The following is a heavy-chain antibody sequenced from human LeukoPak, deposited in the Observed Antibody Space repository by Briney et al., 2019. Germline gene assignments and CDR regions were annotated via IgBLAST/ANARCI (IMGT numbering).Heavy chain of an antibody. CDR3: ATEREYSYGSYYMDV. CDR1: DGSISSYY. D-gene: IGHD5-18*01. J-gene: IGHJ6*03. V-gene: IGHV4-4*07. CDR2: IYTSGST. Sequence: SETLSLTCTVSDGSISSYYWSWIRQPAGKGLEWIGRIYTSGSTNYNPSLKSRVTMSVDTSKNQFSLKLSSVTAADTAVYYCATEREYSYGSYYMDVWGKGTTVTISS.